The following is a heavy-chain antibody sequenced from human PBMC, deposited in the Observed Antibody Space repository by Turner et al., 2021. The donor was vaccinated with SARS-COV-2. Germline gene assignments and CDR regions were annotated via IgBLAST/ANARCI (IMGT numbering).Heavy chain of an antibody. CDR2: IYYSGST. CDR3: ATYYYDSSGYYYGFDY. J-gene: IGHJ4*02. Sequence: QVQLQESGPGLVKPSETLSLTCTVSGGSISSYYWSWIRQPAGKGLEWIGYIYYSGSTNYNPSLKSRVTISVDTSKNQFSLKLSSVTAADTAVYYCATYYYDSSGYYYGFDYWGQGTLVTVSS. D-gene: IGHD3-22*01. CDR1: GGSISSYY. V-gene: IGHV4-59*01.